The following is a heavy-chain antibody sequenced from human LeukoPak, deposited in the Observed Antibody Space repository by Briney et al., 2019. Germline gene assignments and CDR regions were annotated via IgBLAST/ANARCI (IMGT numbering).Heavy chain of an antibody. V-gene: IGHV4-30-4*01. CDR2: LHYSGNT. D-gene: IGHD2-21*01. CDR1: GVSITTSDNY. CDR3: ARDCAGDTCYHINDAFDV. Sequence: PSETLSLTCNVSGVSITTSDNYWSWIRQPPGKGLEWIGYLHYSGNTYYNPSLRSRASISGDTSKNHFSLKLSSVTAADTAVYYCARDCAGDTCYHINDAFDVWGQGTLVKVS. J-gene: IGHJ3*01.